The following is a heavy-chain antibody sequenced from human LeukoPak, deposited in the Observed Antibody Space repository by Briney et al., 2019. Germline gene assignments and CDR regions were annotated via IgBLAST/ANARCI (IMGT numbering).Heavy chain of an antibody. CDR3: SKRVGGTPNN. CDR1: GFMFANYA. J-gene: IGHJ4*02. V-gene: IGHV3-23*01. CDR2: IGGDGHGR. D-gene: IGHD1-14*01. Sequence: GGSLRLSCAASGFMFANYAMAWVRQAPGKGLEWVSAIGGDGHGRDYADSVKGRFTISRDNSKSTLYLQMNSLSAGDTALYYCSKRVGGTPNNWGLGTLVTVSS.